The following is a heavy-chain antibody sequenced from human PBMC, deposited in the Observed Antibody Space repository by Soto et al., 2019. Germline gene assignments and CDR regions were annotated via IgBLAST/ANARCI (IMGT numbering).Heavy chain of an antibody. CDR2: ISWDSGRI. CDR1: GFTFDDYA. D-gene: IGHD2-2*02. J-gene: IGHJ6*02. V-gene: IGHV3-9*01. CDR3: EKAGRWGGNGYTSYYYNPMDV. Sequence: EMQLVESGGGLVQPGRSLRLSCAASGFTFDDYAMYWVRQGPGKGLEWVSGISWDSGRIGYADSVKGRFTISRDNAKNSRYLQRNGRGPDDTAFYYCEKAGRWGGNGYTSYYYNPMDVGGQGTTVTVPS.